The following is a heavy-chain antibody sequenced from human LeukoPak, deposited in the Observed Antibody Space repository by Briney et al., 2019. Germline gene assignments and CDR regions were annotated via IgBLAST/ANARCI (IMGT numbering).Heavy chain of an antibody. CDR2: ISSSSSYI. CDR1: GFIFSCCW. Sequence: GGSLRLSCAASGFIFSCCWMSWVRQAPGKGLEWVSSISSSSSYIYYADSVKGRFTISRDNAKNSLYLQMNSLRAEDTAVYYCAREVFGYYYDSSGYDYWGQGTLVTVSS. D-gene: IGHD3-22*01. J-gene: IGHJ4*02. V-gene: IGHV3-21*01. CDR3: AREVFGYYYDSSGYDY.